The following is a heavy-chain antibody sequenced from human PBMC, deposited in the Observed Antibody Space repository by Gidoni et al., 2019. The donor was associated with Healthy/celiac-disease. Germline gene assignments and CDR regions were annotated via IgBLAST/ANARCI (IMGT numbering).Heavy chain of an antibody. J-gene: IGHJ6*02. CDR3: AKDQGLTICGVVTPAYGMDV. CDR2: ISYDGSNK. Sequence: QVQLVESGGGVVQPGRSLRLSCAASGFTFSSYGMHWVRQAPGKGLEWVAVISYDGSNKYYADSVKGRFTISRDNSKNTLYLQMNSLRAEDTAVYYCAKDQGLTICGVVTPAYGMDVWGQGTTVTVSS. V-gene: IGHV3-30*18. CDR1: GFTFSSYG. D-gene: IGHD3-3*01.